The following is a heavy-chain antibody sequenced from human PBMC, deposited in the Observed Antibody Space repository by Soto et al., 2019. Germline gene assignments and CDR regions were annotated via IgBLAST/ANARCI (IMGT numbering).Heavy chain of an antibody. CDR2: ISAYNGNT. CDR1: GYTFTSYG. J-gene: IGHJ4*02. D-gene: IGHD3-22*01. Sequence: QVQLVQSGAEVKKPGASVKLSCKASGYTFTSYGISWGRQAPGQGLERMGWISAYNGNTNHAQKLQGRVTMTTDTSTSTADMELGRLRSYDTAVYYCARGFDSSGYLPVDYWGQGTLVTVSS. V-gene: IGHV1-18*01. CDR3: ARGFDSSGYLPVDY.